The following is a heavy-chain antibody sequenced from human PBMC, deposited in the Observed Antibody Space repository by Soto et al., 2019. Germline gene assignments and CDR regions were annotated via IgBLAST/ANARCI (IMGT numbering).Heavy chain of an antibody. J-gene: IGHJ4*02. CDR2: MSGSGGST. V-gene: IGHV3-23*01. CDR3: ATDIVPTITLGRVGY. CDR1: GFTFSSYG. D-gene: IGHD5-12*01. Sequence: EVQLLESGGGLVQPGGSLRLSCAASGFTFSSYGMNWVRQAPGKGLEWVSTMSGSGGSTYYAGSVKGRFAISRDNSKNTLYLQMNSLRAEDTAVYYCATDIVPTITLGRVGYWGQGTLVTVSS.